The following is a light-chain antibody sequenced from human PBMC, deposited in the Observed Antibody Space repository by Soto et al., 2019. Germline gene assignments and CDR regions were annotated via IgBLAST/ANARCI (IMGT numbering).Light chain of an antibody. V-gene: IGLV1-44*01. CDR3: TAWDDSLNGVL. CDR2: NNN. CDR1: SSNIGSNV. Sequence: QSVLTPPPSASGTPGQRVTISCSGSSSNIGSNVVNWYQQLPGTAPKVVIYNNNQRPSGVPDRFSASKSGTSASLAIRGLQSEDEAEYYCTAWDDSLNGVLFGGGTKLTVL. J-gene: IGLJ3*02.